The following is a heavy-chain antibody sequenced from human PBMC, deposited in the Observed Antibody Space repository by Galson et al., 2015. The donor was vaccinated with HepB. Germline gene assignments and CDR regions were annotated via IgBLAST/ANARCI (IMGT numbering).Heavy chain of an antibody. Sequence: SVKVSCKASGYTFTGYYMHWVRQAPGQGLEWMGWINPNSGGTNYAQKFQGRVTMTRDTSISTAYMELSRLRSDDTAVYYRPVVVPAAMGQTPPRDWFDPWGQGTLVTVSS. J-gene: IGHJ5*02. CDR1: GYTFTGYY. V-gene: IGHV1-2*02. CDR3: PVVVPAAMGQTPPRDWFDP. D-gene: IGHD2-2*01. CDR2: INPNSGGT.